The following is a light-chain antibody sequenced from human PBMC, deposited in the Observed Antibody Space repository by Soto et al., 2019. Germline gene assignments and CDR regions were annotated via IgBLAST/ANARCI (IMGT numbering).Light chain of an antibody. V-gene: IGKV3-15*01. CDR1: QSVSSN. Sequence: EIVMTQSPATLSVSPGERATLSCRASQSVSSNLAWYQQKPGQAPRLLIYGASTRATGIPARFSGSGSVTEFTLTISSLQSEDFAVYYCQQYNNWPPYTFGQGTKLAIK. CDR3: QQYNNWPPYT. CDR2: GAS. J-gene: IGKJ2*01.